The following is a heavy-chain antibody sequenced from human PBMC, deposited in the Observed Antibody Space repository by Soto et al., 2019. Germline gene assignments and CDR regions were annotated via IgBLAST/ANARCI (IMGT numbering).Heavy chain of an antibody. J-gene: IGHJ4*02. CDR1: GFTFSSYA. V-gene: IGHV3-30-3*01. Sequence: QVQLVESGGGVVQPGRSLRLSCAASGFTFSSYAMHWVRQAPGKGLEWVAVISYDGSNKYYADSVKGRFTISRDNSKNTLFLQMNRLRGEDTAVYYCASHGDAGGFDYWGQGTLVTVSS. CDR3: ASHGDAGGFDY. CDR2: ISYDGSNK. D-gene: IGHD7-27*01.